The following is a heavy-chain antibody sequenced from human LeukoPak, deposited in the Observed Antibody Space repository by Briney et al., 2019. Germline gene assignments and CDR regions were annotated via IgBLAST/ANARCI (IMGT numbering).Heavy chain of an antibody. J-gene: IGHJ4*02. D-gene: IGHD3-10*01. CDR3: ARAVGTGTYYDLLY. CDR2: IYYSGST. Sequence: SEILSLTCAVYGGSFSGYYWSWIRQPPGKELEWIGYIYYSGSTNYNPSLKSRLTISVDTSKNQFSLKLSSVTAADTAVYYCARAVGTGTYYDLLYWGQGTLVTVSS. V-gene: IGHV4-59*01. CDR1: GGSFSGYY.